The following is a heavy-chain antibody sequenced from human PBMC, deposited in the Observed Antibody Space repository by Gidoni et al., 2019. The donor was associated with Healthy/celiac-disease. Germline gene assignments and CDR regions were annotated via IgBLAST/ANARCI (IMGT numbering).Heavy chain of an antibody. D-gene: IGHD3-10*01. CDR1: GGSISSGDYT. CDR2: IYYSGST. J-gene: IGHJ5*02. Sequence: QVQLQESGPGLVKPSQTLSLTCTVSGGSISSGDYTWSWIRQPPGKGLEWIGYIYYSGSTYYNPSLKSRVTISVDTSKNQFSLKLSSVTAAYTAVYYCAREWGFYYGSGSYYLFDPWGQGTLVTVSS. V-gene: IGHV4-30-4*01. CDR3: AREWGFYYGSGSYYLFDP.